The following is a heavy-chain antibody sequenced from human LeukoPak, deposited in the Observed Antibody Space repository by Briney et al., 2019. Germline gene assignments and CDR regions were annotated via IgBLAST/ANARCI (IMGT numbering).Heavy chain of an antibody. CDR1: GFTFSTYT. V-gene: IGHV3-21*01. D-gene: IGHD2-2*01. J-gene: IGHJ4*02. CDR3: ATNLFCASASCL. Sequence: GGSLRLSCAASGFTFSTYTMNWVRQAPGTGLEWLSSISPDNNYIFYADSVRGRFTISRDNAKASLYLQMNSLGVEDTATYYCATNLFCASASCLWGLGTLVTVSS. CDR2: ISPDNNYI.